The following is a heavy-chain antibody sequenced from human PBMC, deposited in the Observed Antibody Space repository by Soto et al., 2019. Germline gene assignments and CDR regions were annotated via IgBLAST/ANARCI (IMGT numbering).Heavy chain of an antibody. J-gene: IGHJ5*02. D-gene: IGHD6-19*01. CDR2: MYKTGST. CDR1: GGSISSSY. CDR3: AAQRRYTSGWYDWIDP. V-gene: IGHV4-59*01. Sequence: PSETLSLTCTVSGGSISSSYWSWIRQPPGKGLEWIGYMYKTGSTVYNPSLKSRVTISVDTSENQLSLKLNSVTAADTAVYYCAAQRRYTSGWYDWIDPWGPGTLVNVSS.